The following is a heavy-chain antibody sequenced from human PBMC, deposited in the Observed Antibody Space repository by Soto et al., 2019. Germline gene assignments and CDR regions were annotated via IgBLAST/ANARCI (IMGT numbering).Heavy chain of an antibody. V-gene: IGHV4-30-2*01. CDR3: AREYSSSSANWFDP. J-gene: IGHJ5*02. D-gene: IGHD6-6*01. CDR2: IYHSGST. CDR1: GGSISSGGYS. Sequence: SETLSLTCAVSGGSISSGGYSWSWIRQPPGKGLEWIGYIYHSGSTYYNPSLKSRVTISVDRSKNQFSLKLSSVTAADTAVYYCAREYSSSSANWFDPWGQGTLVTVSS.